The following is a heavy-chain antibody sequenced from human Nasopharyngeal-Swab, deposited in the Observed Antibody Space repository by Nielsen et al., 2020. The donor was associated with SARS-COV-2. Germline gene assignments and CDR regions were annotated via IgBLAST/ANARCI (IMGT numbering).Heavy chain of an antibody. J-gene: IGHJ4*02. V-gene: IGHV1-46*01. CDR2: INPSGGSI. CDR3: ARVSPVRNYLDY. Sequence: WVRQAPGQGLEWMGMINPSGGSISGGTTIYAQKFRGRVTVTRDTPTSTVYMELSSLRSEDTAVYFCARVSPVRNYLDYWGQGTLVTVSS.